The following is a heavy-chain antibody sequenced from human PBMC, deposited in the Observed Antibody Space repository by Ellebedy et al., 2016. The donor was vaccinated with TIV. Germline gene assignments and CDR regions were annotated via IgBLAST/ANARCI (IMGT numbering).Heavy chain of an antibody. D-gene: IGHD4-17*01. CDR2: ISSSGGRT. CDR1: GFXXNSHX. Sequence: PGGSLRLSCAASGFXXNSHXMSWVXQTPPNXLEWVSAISSSGGRTYYADSVKGRFTVSRDNSKNMVYLQLNSLTAEDTAVYYCVKEGEGGDYKSHLEEWGQGNLVTVSS. V-gene: IGHV3-23*01. J-gene: IGHJ4*02. CDR3: VKEGEGGDYKSHLEE.